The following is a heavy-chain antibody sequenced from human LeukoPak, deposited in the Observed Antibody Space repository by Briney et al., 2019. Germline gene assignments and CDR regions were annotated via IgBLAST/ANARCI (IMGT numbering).Heavy chain of an antibody. CDR1: GYTFTCYY. CDR2: INPNSGGT. V-gene: IGHV1-2*02. J-gene: IGHJ4*02. CDR3: ARDVQLERLLH. Sequence: ASVKVSCKASGYTFTCYYIHWVRQAPGQGLEWMGWINPNSGGTNYAQKFQGRVTMTRDTSISTVYMELSRLRSDDTAVYYCARDVQLERLLHWGQGTLVTVSS. D-gene: IGHD1-1*01.